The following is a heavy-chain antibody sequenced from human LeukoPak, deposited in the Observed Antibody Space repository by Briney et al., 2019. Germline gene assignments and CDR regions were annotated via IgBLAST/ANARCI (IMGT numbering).Heavy chain of an antibody. CDR2: IYYSGST. CDR3: ARYYGSGSPYNWFDP. Sequence: PSETLSLTCTVSGGSISSYYWSWIRQPPGKGLEWIGYIYYSGSTNYNPSLKSRVTISVDTSKNQFSLKLSSVTAADMAVYYCARYYGSGSPYNWFDPWGQGTLVTVSS. D-gene: IGHD3-10*01. CDR1: GGSISSYY. J-gene: IGHJ5*02. V-gene: IGHV4-59*01.